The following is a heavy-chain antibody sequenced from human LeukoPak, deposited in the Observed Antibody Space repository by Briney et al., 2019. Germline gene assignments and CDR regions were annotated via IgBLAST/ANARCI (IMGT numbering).Heavy chain of an antibody. CDR3: ARERYCSGGSCYLVDY. V-gene: IGHV3-30-3*01. CDR2: ISYDGSNK. D-gene: IGHD2-15*01. J-gene: IGHJ4*02. CDR1: GFTFSSYA. Sequence: GGSLRLSCAASGFTFSSYAMHWVRQAPGKGVEWVAVISYDGSNKYYADSVKGRFTISRDNSKNTLYLQMNSLRAEDTAVYYCARERYCSGGSCYLVDYWGQGTLVTVSS.